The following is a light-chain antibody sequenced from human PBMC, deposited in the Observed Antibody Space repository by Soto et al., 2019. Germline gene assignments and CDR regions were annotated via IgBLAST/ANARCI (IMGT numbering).Light chain of an antibody. CDR2: DVT. CDR3: SSYTSSHTLA. V-gene: IGLV2-14*01. J-gene: IGLJ2*01. CDR1: SSDVGGYNY. Sequence: QYALTQPASVSGSPGQSITISCTGTSSDVGGYNYVSWYQQHPGKAPKLMIYDVTNRPSGVSNRFTGSKSGNTASLTISGLQAEDEANYYWSSYTSSHTLAFGGATKLTVL.